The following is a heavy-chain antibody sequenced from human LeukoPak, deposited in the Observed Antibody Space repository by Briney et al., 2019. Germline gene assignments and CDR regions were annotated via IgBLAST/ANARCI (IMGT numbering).Heavy chain of an antibody. D-gene: IGHD2-21*02. V-gene: IGHV3-30*02. CDR1: GFSFSSYG. CDR2: IQYDGINK. Sequence: GGSLRLSCAASGFSFSSYGMHWVRQAPGKGLEWVAFIQYDGINKYYADSVKGRFTISRDNSKNTMYLQMNSLRAEDTAVYYCAKQAVVVTVGGYWGQGTLVTASS. J-gene: IGHJ4*02. CDR3: AKQAVVVTVGGY.